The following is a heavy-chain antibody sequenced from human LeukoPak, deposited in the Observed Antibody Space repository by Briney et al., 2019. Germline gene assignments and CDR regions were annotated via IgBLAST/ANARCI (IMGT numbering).Heavy chain of an antibody. D-gene: IGHD6-13*01. CDR1: GFTFSDYY. CDR2: ISSSSSYT. V-gene: IGHV3-11*06. CDR3: ARDGAAEAGTFGSAP. J-gene: IGHJ5*02. Sequence: GGSLRLSCAASGFTFSDYYMSWIRQAPGKGLEWVSYISSSSSYTNYADSVKGRFTISRDNAKNSLYLQMNSLRAEDTAVYYCARDGAAEAGTFGSAPWGKETLVTVSS.